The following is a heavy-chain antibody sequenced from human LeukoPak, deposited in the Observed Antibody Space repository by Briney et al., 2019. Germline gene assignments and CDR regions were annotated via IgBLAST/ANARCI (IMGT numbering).Heavy chain of an antibody. V-gene: IGHV1-2*06. CDR3: ARDHISGSYYCYYYYGMDV. J-gene: IGHJ6*02. CDR1: GYTFTGYY. Sequence: ASVKVSCKASGYTFTGYYMHWVRQAPGQGLEWMGRINPNSGGTNYAQKFQGRVTMTRDTSISTAYMELSRLRSDDTAVYYCARDHISGSYYCYYYYGMDVWGQGTTVTVSS. CDR2: INPNSGGT. D-gene: IGHD1-26*01.